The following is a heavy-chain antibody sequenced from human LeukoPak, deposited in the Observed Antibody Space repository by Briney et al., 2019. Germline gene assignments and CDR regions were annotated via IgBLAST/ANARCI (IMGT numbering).Heavy chain of an antibody. V-gene: IGHV5-51*01. D-gene: IGHD3-9*01. CDR2: IYPRDSDT. CDR1: GYTFTDYW. Sequence: LGESLKISCKGSGYTFTDYWVGWVRQMPGKGLEWMGIIYPRDSDTRYSPSFQGQVTISADKSISTAYLQWSSLKASDTAMYYCARIETRIDWSPYYFDYWGQGTLVTVSS. J-gene: IGHJ4*02. CDR3: ARIETRIDWSPYYFDY.